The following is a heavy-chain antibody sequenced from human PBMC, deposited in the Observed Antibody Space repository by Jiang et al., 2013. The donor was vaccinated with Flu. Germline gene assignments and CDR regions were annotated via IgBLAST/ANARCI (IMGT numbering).Heavy chain of an antibody. D-gene: IGHD3-22*01. J-gene: IGHJ6*02. CDR2: IYASGRS. CDR3: ARGPREDYYDSRSFSDYGYGLDV. V-gene: IGHV4-4*07. Sequence: GSGLVKPSETLSLTCVVSSDSISNYYWSWIRQPAGKGLEWIGRIYASGRSNYNPSLESRVTVSVDTSKNQISLKLSYVTAADTAVYYCARGPREDYYDSRSFSDYGYGLDVWGQGTTVTVSS. CDR1: SDSISNYY.